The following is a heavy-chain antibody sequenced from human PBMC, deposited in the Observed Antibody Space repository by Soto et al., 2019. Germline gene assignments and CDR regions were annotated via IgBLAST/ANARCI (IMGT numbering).Heavy chain of an antibody. CDR2: INSDGSST. D-gene: IGHD3-10*01. V-gene: IGHV3-74*01. Sequence: GGSLRLSCAASGFTFSSYWMHWVRQAPGKGLVWVSRINSDGSSTSYADSVKGRFTISRDNAKNTLYLQMNSLRAEDTAVYYCARAKRITMVRGLQYYYYYYMDVWGKGTTVTVSS. CDR3: ARAKRITMVRGLQYYYYYYMDV. CDR1: GFTFSSYW. J-gene: IGHJ6*03.